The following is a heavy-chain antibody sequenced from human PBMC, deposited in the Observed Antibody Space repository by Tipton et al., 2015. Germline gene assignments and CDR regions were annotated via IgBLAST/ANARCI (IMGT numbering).Heavy chain of an antibody. V-gene: IGHV4-59*01. J-gene: IGHJ5*02. CDR2: IYYSGST. D-gene: IGHD5-18*01. Sequence: TLSLTCTVSGGSISSYYWSWIRQPPGKGLEWIGYIYYSGSTNYNPSLKSRVTISVDTSKDYFSLKLSSVTAADTAVYYCARFMGYSYGPDNWFDPWGQGTLVTVSS. CDR3: ARFMGYSYGPDNWFDP. CDR1: GGSISSYY.